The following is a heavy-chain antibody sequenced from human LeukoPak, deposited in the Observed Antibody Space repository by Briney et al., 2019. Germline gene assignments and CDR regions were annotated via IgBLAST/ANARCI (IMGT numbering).Heavy chain of an antibody. J-gene: IGHJ4*02. D-gene: IGHD2-21*01. CDR3: ARQALWFFDH. CDR2: VSYGGST. Sequence: PSETLSLTCTVSGGSISGNSNYWAWIRQPPGRGLEWIGSVSYGGSTYYSPSLESRVTISVDTSKNQFSLKLSSVTAADTAVYYCARQALWFFDHWGQGTLVTVSS. CDR1: GGSISGNSNY. V-gene: IGHV4-39*01.